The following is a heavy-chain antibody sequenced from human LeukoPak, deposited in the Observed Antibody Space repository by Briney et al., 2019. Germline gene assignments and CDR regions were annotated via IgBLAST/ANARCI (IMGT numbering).Heavy chain of an antibody. Sequence: GGSLRLSCAASGFTFSIYSMNWVRQAPGKGLEWVSSISSSSSYIYYADSMKGRFTISRDNAKNSLYLQMNSLRAEDTAVYYCAREEYGGAADYWGQGTLVTVSS. D-gene: IGHD3-16*01. V-gene: IGHV3-21*01. CDR2: ISSSSSYI. CDR3: AREEYGGAADY. J-gene: IGHJ4*02. CDR1: GFTFSIYS.